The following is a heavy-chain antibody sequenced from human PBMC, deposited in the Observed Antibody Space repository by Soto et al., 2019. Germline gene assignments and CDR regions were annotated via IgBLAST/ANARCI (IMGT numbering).Heavy chain of an antibody. V-gene: IGHV3-23*01. CDR3: AKAKIFGVVPYYYYGMDV. J-gene: IGHJ6*02. CDR1: GFTFSSYA. Sequence: GGSLRLSCAASGFTFSSYAMSWVRQAPGKGLEWVSAISGSGGSTYYADSVKGRFTISRDNSKNTLYLQMNSLRAEDTAVYYCAKAKIFGVVPYYYYGMDVWGQGTTVTVSS. CDR2: ISGSGGST. D-gene: IGHD3-3*01.